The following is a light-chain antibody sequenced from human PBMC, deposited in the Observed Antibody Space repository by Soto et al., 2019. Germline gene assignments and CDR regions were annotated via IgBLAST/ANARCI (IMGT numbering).Light chain of an antibody. Sequence: LTQAASVSGSPGQSITVSCIGTSSDVGRYNFVSWYQQHPGKAPKLVIYDVSNRPSGVSNRFSGSKSGNTASLTISGLQAEDEADYYCTSYTTSTTYVFGTGTKVTVL. V-gene: IGLV2-14*03. CDR3: TSYTTSTTYV. CDR1: SSDVGRYNF. CDR2: DVS. J-gene: IGLJ1*01.